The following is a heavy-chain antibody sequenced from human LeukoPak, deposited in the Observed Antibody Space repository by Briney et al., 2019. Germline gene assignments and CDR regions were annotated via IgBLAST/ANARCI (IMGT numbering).Heavy chain of an antibody. CDR3: AGDGTSTDDY. CDR2: ISGNNDNP. CDR1: GYTFSNFG. D-gene: IGHD2-2*01. Sequence: ASVKVSCKTSGYTFSNFGISWVRRAPGQGLQWMGWISGNNDNPNYGQKFQGRFTVTTDSSTSTAYMELRNLRSDDTAVYYCAGDGTSTDDYWGQGTLVTVSS. V-gene: IGHV1-18*01. J-gene: IGHJ4*02.